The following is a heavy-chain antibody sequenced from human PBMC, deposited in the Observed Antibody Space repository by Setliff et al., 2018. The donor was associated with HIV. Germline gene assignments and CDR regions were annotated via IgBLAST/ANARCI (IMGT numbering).Heavy chain of an antibody. CDR1: GFAFSTYG. CDR2: IQYDGKRI. CDR3: AKDRSVRDYNYHYLDV. D-gene: IGHD2-15*01. V-gene: IGHV3-30*02. Sequence: LRLSCAASGFAFSTYGMHWVRQAPGKGLEWVAFIQYDGKRIYYGESVNGRFTISRDNPKNTLYLQMNSLRPEDTAVYYCAKDRSVRDYNYHYLDVWGKGTTVTVSS. J-gene: IGHJ6*03.